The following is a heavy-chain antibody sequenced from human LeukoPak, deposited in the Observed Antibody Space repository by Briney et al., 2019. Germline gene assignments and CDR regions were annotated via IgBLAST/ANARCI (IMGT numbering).Heavy chain of an antibody. CDR1: GFTFSSYW. Sequence: GSLILSCAASGFTFSSYWMSWVRQAPGKGLEWVANIKQDGSEKYYVDSVKGRFTISRDNAKNSLYLQMNSLRAEDTAVYYCARGNYGSGSYSPDYWGQGTLVTVSS. CDR3: ARGNYGSGSYSPDY. V-gene: IGHV3-7*01. CDR2: IKQDGSEK. J-gene: IGHJ4*02. D-gene: IGHD3-10*01.